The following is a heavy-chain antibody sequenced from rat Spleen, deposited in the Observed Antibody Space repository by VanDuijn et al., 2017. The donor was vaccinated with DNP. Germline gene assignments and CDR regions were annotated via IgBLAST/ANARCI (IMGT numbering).Heavy chain of an antibody. V-gene: IGHV2S75*01. J-gene: IGHJ4*01. CDR3: TRESWGYVMDA. CDR1: GFSLTNYG. D-gene: IGHD5-1*01. CDR2: IWGHGNT. Sequence: QVQLRESGPVLVQASETLSLTCTVSGFSLTNYGVIWGRQSPGKGLEWLGIIWGHGNTDYNSALKSRLSINRDTSKSQVFLKMNSLQSDDTATYYCTRESWGYVMDAWGQGASVTVSS.